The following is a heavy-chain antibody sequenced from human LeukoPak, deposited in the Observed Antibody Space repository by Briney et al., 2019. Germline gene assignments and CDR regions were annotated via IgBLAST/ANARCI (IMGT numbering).Heavy chain of an antibody. D-gene: IGHD5-18*01. V-gene: IGHV3-72*01. J-gene: IGHJ5*02. CDR1: GFTFSDHY. CDR2: KRNKVNSYTT. Sequence: GGSLRLSCTAPGFTFSDHYMDWVRQAPGKGLEWVGRKRNKVNSYTTEYAASVKDRFTISRDDSKNSLYLQMNSLKTEDTAVYYCAREIEGIQLWIAAAGIMNPHTGFDPWGQGTLVTVSS. CDR3: AREIEGIQLWIAAAGIMNPHTGFDP.